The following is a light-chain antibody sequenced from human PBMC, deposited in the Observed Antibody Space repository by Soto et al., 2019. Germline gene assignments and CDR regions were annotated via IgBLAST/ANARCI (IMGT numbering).Light chain of an antibody. V-gene: IGLV2-8*01. CDR3: SSYAGIKNLGV. CDR1: ISDVGGYKY. CDR2: EVN. J-gene: IGLJ1*01. Sequence: QSALTQPPSASGSPGPSVTISCTGTISDVGGYKYVSWYQQHPCKAPKLMILEVNKRPSGVADRFSGSKSGNTASLTVSWLHAEDEAEYSCSSYAGIKNLGVFGTGTKLTVL.